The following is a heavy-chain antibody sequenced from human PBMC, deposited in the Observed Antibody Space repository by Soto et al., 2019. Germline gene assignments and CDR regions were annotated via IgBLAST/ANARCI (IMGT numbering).Heavy chain of an antibody. CDR3: VRDLDGSGSYYTDY. V-gene: IGHV1-18*01. CDR1: GYMFISYG. J-gene: IGHJ4*01. Sequence: ASVKVSCKASGYMFISYGINCVRQAPGQGHEWMGWIRAYNGNIKYAQNLQGRVTMTTDTSTSTAYMGMRSLRSDDTAVYYCVRDLDGSGSYYTDYWGPGTLVTVSS. CDR2: IRAYNGNI. D-gene: IGHD3-10*01.